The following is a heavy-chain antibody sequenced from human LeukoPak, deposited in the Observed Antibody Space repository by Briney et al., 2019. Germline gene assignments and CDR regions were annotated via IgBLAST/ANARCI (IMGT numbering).Heavy chain of an antibody. J-gene: IGHJ3*02. V-gene: IGHV3-48*01. CDR2: SRSSSSTI. CDR1: GFTFSSYS. Sequence: PGGCLRLSCAASGFTFSSYSMNWVRQAPGKGQGWASYSRSSSSTIYYADSVKGRFTISRDNAKNSLYLQMNSLRAEDTAVYYCARGGSSAFDIWGQGTMVSVSS. D-gene: IGHD1-26*01. CDR3: ARGGSSAFDI.